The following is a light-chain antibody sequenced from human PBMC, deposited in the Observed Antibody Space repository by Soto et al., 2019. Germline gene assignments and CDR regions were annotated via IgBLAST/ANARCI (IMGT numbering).Light chain of an antibody. CDR3: PAWDASLSARL. Sequence: QSVLRQPPSASGTPGQRVTISCSGRSSNIGSDIVNWYQQLPGTAPKLLIYNNNQRPSGVPDRFSGSKSGTSASLAISGLQAEDEADYYCPAWDASLSARLFGGGTKLTVL. CDR2: NNN. V-gene: IGLV1-44*01. CDR1: SSNIGSDI. J-gene: IGLJ2*01.